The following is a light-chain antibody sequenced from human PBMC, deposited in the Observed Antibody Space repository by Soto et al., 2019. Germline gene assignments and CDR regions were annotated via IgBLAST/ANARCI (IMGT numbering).Light chain of an antibody. CDR3: QQANSYPPT. J-gene: IGKJ4*01. CDR1: QGISSC. CDR2: AAS. Sequence: DIQMTQSPSSVSASVGDRVTITCRASQGISSCLAWYQQKPGKAPKLLIYAASSLQSGVPSRFSGSGSGTDFTLTNSSLHPEDFATYYCQQANSYPPTFGGGTKVEIK. V-gene: IGKV1-12*01.